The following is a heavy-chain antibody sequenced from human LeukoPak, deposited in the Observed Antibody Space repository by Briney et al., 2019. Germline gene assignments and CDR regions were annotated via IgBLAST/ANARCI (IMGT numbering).Heavy chain of an antibody. V-gene: IGHV3-23*01. J-gene: IGHJ4*02. CDR1: GFTFSSYA. CDR2: ISGSGGST. Sequence: GGSLRLSCAASGFTFSSYAMSWVRQAPGKGLEWVSAISGSGGSTYYADSVKGRFTISRDSSKNTLYLQMNSLRAEDTAVYYCAKPPIGYYDSSGYYMRDYWGQGTLVTVSS. CDR3: AKPPIGYYDSSGYYMRDY. D-gene: IGHD3-22*01.